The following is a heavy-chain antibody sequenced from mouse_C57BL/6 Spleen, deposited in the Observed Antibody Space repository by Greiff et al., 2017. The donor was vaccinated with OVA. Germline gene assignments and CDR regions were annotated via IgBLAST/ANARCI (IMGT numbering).Heavy chain of an antibody. CDR2: IYPGGGYT. CDR3: ARGAGSWYFDG. D-gene: IGHD3-3*01. CDR1: GYTFTNYW. V-gene: IGHV1-63*01. J-gene: IGHJ1*03. Sequence: QVQLQQSGAELVRPGTSVKLSCKASGYTFTNYWMGWVKQRPGHGLEWIGDIYPGGGYTNYNQKFKGKATLTADKSSSTAYMQFSSLASEDSAIYYGARGAGSWYFDGWGTGTTVTVSS.